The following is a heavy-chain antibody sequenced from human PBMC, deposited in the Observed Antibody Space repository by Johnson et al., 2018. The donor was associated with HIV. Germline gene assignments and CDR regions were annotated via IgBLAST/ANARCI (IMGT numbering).Heavy chain of an antibody. CDR3: AKTVIVVVPAARGDAFDI. CDR2: ISGSGGST. Sequence: VQLVESGGGLVQPGGSLRLSCAASGFTFSSYAMSWVRQAPGKGLEWVSAISGSGGSTYYADSVKGRFTISRDNSKNTLYLQMNSLRAEDTAVYYCAKTVIVVVPAARGDAFDIWGQGTMVTVSS. J-gene: IGHJ3*02. D-gene: IGHD2-2*01. CDR1: GFTFSSYA. V-gene: IGHV3-23*04.